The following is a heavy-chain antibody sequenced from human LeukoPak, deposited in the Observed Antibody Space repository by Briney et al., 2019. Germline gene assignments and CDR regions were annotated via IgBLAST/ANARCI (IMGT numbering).Heavy chain of an antibody. V-gene: IGHV1-18*01. J-gene: IGHJ6*03. CDR1: GYTFTNYD. CDR3: ATDHRQSSSSSYYYYMDV. D-gene: IGHD6-6*01. Sequence: ASVKVSCKASGYTFTNYDISWVRHAPGQGLEWMGWISPYNGNTNYAQKFQGRVTMTTHTSTSTAYMELRSLRSDDTAVYYCATDHRQSSSSSYYYYMDVWGTGTTVTVSS. CDR2: ISPYNGNT.